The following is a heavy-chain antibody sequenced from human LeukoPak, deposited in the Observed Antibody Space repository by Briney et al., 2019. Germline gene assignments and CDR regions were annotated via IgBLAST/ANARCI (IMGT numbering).Heavy chain of an antibody. CDR2: ISSSSSYI. CDR1: GFTFSSYS. CDR3: ASNLRGQQLVQAY. D-gene: IGHD6-6*01. J-gene: IGHJ4*02. V-gene: IGHV3-21*01. Sequence: GGSLRLSCAASGFTFSSYSMNWVRQAPGKGLEWVSSISSSSSYIYYADSVKGRFTISRDNAKNSLYLQMNSLRAEDTAVYYCASNLRGQQLVQAYWGQGTLVTVSS.